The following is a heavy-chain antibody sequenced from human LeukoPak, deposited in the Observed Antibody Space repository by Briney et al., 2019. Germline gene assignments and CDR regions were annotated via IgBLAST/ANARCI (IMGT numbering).Heavy chain of an antibody. Sequence: GGSLRLSCAASGFTFSSYEMNWVRQAPGKGLEWVSYISSSGSTIYYADFVKGRFTISRDNAKNSLYLQMNSLRAEDTAVYYCARVYYDFWSGYPIGMDVWGQGTTVTVSS. CDR1: GFTFSSYE. V-gene: IGHV3-48*03. CDR2: ISSSGSTI. CDR3: ARVYYDFWSGYPIGMDV. D-gene: IGHD3-3*01. J-gene: IGHJ6*02.